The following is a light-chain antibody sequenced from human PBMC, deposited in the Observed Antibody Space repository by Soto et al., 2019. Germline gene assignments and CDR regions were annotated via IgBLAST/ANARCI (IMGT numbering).Light chain of an antibody. CDR2: GAS. CDR3: QQYGSSPLMYT. J-gene: IGKJ2*01. V-gene: IGKV3-20*01. Sequence: EIVLTQSPGTLSLSPGERATLSCRASQSVSSNYLTWYQQKPGQAPRLLIYGASSRATGIPDRFSGSGSGTDFTLTISRLEPEDFVVYYCQQYGSSPLMYTFGPGTKLEIK. CDR1: QSVSSNY.